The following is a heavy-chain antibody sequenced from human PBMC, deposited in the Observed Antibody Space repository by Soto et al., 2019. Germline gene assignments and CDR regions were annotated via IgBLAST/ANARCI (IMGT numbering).Heavy chain of an antibody. D-gene: IGHD2-15*01. V-gene: IGHV4-59*02. CDR2: IYYSGST. CDR1: GGSVTNYY. CDR3: ASRYGGNFDY. J-gene: IGHJ4*02. Sequence: QVQLQEPGPGLVKPSETLSLTCTASGGSVTNYYWSWIRQPPGKGLELIGYIYYSGSTNYNPSIKGRVTITVDTTKNQSSLKLSSVTAADTAVYYCASRYGGNFDYWGQGTLVTVSS.